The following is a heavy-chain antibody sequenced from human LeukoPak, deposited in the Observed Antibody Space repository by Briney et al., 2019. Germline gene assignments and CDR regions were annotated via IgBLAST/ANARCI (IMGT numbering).Heavy chain of an antibody. V-gene: IGHV4-59*01. CDR3: ARERVSSSWSYYFDY. CDR2: IYYSGST. J-gene: IGHJ4*02. CDR1: GGSISSYY. D-gene: IGHD6-13*01. Sequence: SETLSLTCTVSGGSISSYYWSWVGQPPGKGLEWIGYIYYSGSTNYNPSLKSRVTISVDTSKNQFSLKLSSVTAADTAVYYCARERVSSSWSYYFDYWGQGTLVTVSS.